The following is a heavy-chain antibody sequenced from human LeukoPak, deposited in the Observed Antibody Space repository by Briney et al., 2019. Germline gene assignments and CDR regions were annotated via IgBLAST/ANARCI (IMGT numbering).Heavy chain of an antibody. CDR1: GFTFSNAW. CDR2: IKSKTDGGTT. Sequence: GGSLRLSCAASGFTFSNAWMSWVRQDPGKGLEWVGRIKSKTDGGTTDYAAPVKGRFTISRDDSKNTLYLQMNSLKTEDTAVYYCTTYDILTGFDAFDIWGQGTMVTVSS. J-gene: IGHJ3*02. V-gene: IGHV3-15*01. CDR3: TTYDILTGFDAFDI. D-gene: IGHD3-9*01.